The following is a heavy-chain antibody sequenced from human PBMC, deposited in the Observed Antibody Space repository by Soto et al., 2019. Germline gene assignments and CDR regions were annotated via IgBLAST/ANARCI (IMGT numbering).Heavy chain of an antibody. CDR1: GYIFTDYY. J-gene: IGHJ5*02. V-gene: IGHV1-2*02. Sequence: QVQLVQSGAEVKKPGASVKVSCKASGYIFTDYYMHWVRQAPGQGLEWMGWINSNSGGTNYAQKFQGRVTMTRDTSISTAYMELSRLRSDDTAVYYCAREGESVGYNYGMNWFDPWGQGTLVTVSS. D-gene: IGHD5-12*01. CDR2: INSNSGGT. CDR3: AREGESVGYNYGMNWFDP.